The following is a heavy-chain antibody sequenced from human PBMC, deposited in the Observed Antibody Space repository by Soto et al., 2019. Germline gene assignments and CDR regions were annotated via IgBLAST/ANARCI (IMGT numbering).Heavy chain of an antibody. CDR1: GFTFSSYA. V-gene: IGHV3-23*01. D-gene: IGHD3-16*01. J-gene: IGHJ5*02. CDR2: VSRAGTYT. Sequence: EVLLLESGGDVVRPGGSLRLSCAASGFTFSSYAMGWVRQAPGKGLEWVAGVSRAGTYTFYADSVRGLFSISRDNSRDTVDLYMNALRGDDTAVYFCVKYTVTEDLGESWGQGTLVSVSS. CDR3: VKYTVTEDLGES.